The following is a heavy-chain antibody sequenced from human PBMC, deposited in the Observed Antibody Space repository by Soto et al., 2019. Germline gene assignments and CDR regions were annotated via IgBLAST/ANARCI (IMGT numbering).Heavy chain of an antibody. Sequence: PGGSLRLSCAASGFTFSSYTMSWVRLAPGKGLEWVSAITGDGARTLYADSLKGRFTISRDNSENTLYLQMSSLRADDTAVYYCTKRRIVGDSPYEFDYWGQGT. CDR2: ITGDGART. CDR3: TKRRIVGDSPYEFDY. D-gene: IGHD1-26*01. CDR1: GFTFSSYT. V-gene: IGHV3-23*01. J-gene: IGHJ4*02.